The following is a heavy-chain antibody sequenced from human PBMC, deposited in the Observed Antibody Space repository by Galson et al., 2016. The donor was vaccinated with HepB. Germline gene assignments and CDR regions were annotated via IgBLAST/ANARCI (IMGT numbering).Heavy chain of an antibody. D-gene: IGHD1-7*01. J-gene: IGHJ4*01. CDR3: ARVRDGLELYFDS. Sequence: PALVKPTQTLTLTCSFSGFSLNASRLDVAWIRQPPGKALEWLALIYWDVDKRYSPSLKSRLTITKDTSKNRVVLTMTDMDPVDTATYFCARVRDGLELYFDSWGQVTLVTVSS. CDR2: IYWDVDK. CDR1: GFSLNASRLD. V-gene: IGHV2-5*02.